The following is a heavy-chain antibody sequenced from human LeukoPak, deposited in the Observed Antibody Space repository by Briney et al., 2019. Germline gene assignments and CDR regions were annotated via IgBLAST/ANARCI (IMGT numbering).Heavy chain of an antibody. Sequence: PSETLSLTCVLYGGSSTNYFWSWIRQPPGKGPEWIGEINHSGSTNYNSSLKSRVTISVDTSKNQFSLKLSSVTAADTAVYYCARRWSSWYYYNNPGVNAFDIWGQGTMVTVSS. CDR3: ARRWSSWYYYNNPGVNAFDI. CDR2: INHSGST. V-gene: IGHV4-34*01. J-gene: IGHJ3*02. D-gene: IGHD6-13*01. CDR1: GGSSTNYF.